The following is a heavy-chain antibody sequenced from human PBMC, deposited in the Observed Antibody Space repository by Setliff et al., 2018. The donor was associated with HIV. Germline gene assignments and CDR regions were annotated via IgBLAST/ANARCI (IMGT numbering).Heavy chain of an antibody. Sequence: PGGSLRLSCAASGFTIDDYGMSWVRQVPGKGLEWVSGITSNGGSTGYVDSVKGRFTIFRDNSKSIAYLQMNSLKTEDTAVYYCASHSDWFLDLYWGQGTLVTVSS. CDR2: ITSNGGST. J-gene: IGHJ4*02. CDR3: ASHSDWFLDLY. CDR1: GFTIDDYG. V-gene: IGHV3-20*04. D-gene: IGHD3-9*01.